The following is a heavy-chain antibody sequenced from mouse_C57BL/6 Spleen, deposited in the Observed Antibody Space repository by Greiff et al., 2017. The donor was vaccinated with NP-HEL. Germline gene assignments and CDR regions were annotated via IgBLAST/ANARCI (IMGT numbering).Heavy chain of an antibody. Sequence: EVQLVESGGGLVKPGGSLKLSCAASGFTFSDYGMHWVRQAPEKGLEWVAYISSGSSTIYYADTVKGRFTISRDNAKNTLFLQMASLRSEDTAMYYCARGDDYDDYAMDYWGQGTSVTVSS. V-gene: IGHV5-17*01. J-gene: IGHJ4*01. CDR3: ARGDDYDDYAMDY. CDR1: GFTFSDYG. CDR2: ISSGSSTI. D-gene: IGHD2-4*01.